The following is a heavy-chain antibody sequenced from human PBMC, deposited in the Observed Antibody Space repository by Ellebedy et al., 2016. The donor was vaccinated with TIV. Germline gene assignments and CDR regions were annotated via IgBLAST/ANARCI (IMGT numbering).Heavy chain of an antibody. CDR2: IKQDGSEK. D-gene: IGHD1-26*01. CDR3: ARDKEVGATRLDY. V-gene: IGHV3-7*04. Sequence: GGSLRLSXAASGFTFSNYWMSWVRQTPEKGLEWVANIKQDGSEKYYVDSVKGRFTISRDNTKNSLYLQMNSLRAEDTAAYYCARDKEVGATRLDYWGQGTLVTVSS. J-gene: IGHJ4*02. CDR1: GFTFSNYW.